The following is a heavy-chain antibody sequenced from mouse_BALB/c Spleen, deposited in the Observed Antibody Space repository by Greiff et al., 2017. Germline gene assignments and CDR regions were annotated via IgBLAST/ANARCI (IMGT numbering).Heavy chain of an antibody. CDR2: ISYSGST. CDR1: GYSITSDYA. V-gene: IGHV3-2*02. CDR3: AAVITTAPGDY. J-gene: IGHJ4*01. Sequence: EVQRVESGPGLVKPSQSLSLTCTVTGYSITSDYAWNWIRQFPGNKLEWMGYISYSGSTSYNPSLKSRISITRDTSKNQFFLQLNSVTTEDTATYYCAAVITTAPGDYWGQGTSVTVSS. D-gene: IGHD1-2*01.